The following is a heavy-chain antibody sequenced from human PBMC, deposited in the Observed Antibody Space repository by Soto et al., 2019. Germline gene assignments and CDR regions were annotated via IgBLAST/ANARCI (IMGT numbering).Heavy chain of an antibody. V-gene: IGHV3-48*01. Sequence: EVQLVESGGGLVQPGGSLRLSCAASGFSLYNYAMDWVRQAPGQGLEWVSYISLSSANIHYADSVRGRFTVSRDNAKNSLYLQMNSLRAEDTAVYYCVRDPSRGYEWARYVDLWGRGTLVTVSS. J-gene: IGHJ2*01. CDR2: ISLSSANI. CDR1: GFSLYNYA. CDR3: VRDPSRGYEWARYVDL. D-gene: IGHD5-12*01.